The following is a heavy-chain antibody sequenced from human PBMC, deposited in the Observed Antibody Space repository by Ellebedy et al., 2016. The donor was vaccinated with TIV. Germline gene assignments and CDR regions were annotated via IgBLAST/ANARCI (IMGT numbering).Heavy chain of an antibody. CDR1: GFTFSSYW. CDR3: ATGQTLTY. V-gene: IGHV3-7*03. J-gene: IGHJ4*02. Sequence: GESLKISCAASGFTFSSYWMSWVRQAPGKGLEWVANIKQDGNGKDYVDSVKGRFAISRDNAKNSLYLQMNSLRAEDTAVYYCATGQTLTYWGQGNLVIVSS. CDR2: IKQDGNGK.